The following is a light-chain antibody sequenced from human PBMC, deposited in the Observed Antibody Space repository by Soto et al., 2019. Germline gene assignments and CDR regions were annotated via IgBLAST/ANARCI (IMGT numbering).Light chain of an antibody. CDR1: SSDVGSYNL. Sequence: QYALTQPASVSGSPGQSITISCTGTSSDVGSYNLVSWYQQHPGKAPNLMIYEGSKRPSGVSNHFSGSKSGNTASLTGSGLQAEDDAYYYCCSYAGNVVFGGGTKVSVL. V-gene: IGLV2-23*01. CDR2: EGS. CDR3: CSYAGNVV. J-gene: IGLJ2*01.